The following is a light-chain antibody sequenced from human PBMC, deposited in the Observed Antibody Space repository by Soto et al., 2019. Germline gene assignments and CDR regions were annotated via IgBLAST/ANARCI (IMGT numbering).Light chain of an antibody. CDR1: SSDVGGYNY. V-gene: IGLV2-11*01. CDR2: DVS. Sequence: QSALTQPRSVSGSPGQSVTISCTGTSSDVGGYNYVSWYQQHPGKAPKLMIYDVSKRPSGVPDRCSGSKSGNSASLTRSGLQAEDEGDCYCCSYAGSYYVFGTGTKLTVL. CDR3: CSYAGSYYV. J-gene: IGLJ1*01.